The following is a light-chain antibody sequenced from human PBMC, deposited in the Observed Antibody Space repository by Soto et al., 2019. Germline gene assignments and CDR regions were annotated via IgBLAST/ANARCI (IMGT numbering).Light chain of an antibody. Sequence: QSVLTQPASMSGSPGQSVTISCAGTSSDIGGYNYVSWYQHHPGTAPKLIIYDVSSRPSGVSHRFSASKSGNTASLTISGLPAEDEAYYYCSLFSVGHPLFGTGTKVTVL. CDR2: DVS. CDR1: SSDIGGYNY. V-gene: IGLV2-14*01. J-gene: IGLJ1*01. CDR3: SLFSVGHPL.